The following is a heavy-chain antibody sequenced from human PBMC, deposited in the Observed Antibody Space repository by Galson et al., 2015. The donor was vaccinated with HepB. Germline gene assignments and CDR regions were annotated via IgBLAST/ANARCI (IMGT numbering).Heavy chain of an antibody. D-gene: IGHD5-12*01. V-gene: IGHV3-30*18. CDR1: GFTFRSYG. J-gene: IGHJ4*02. CDR3: VKVYSAYDQRDH. Sequence: PLRLSCEASGFTFRSYGLHWGRQAPGAGLECGASISYDGGNKYYADSVKGRFTISRHNSKKTLYLDMHSLRVEDAALYYCVKVYSAYDQRDHWGQGTLVTVSS. CDR2: ISYDGGNK.